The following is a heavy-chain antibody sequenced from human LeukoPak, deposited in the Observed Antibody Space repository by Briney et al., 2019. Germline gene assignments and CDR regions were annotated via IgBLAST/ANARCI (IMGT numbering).Heavy chain of an antibody. CDR1: DGSISSYY. Sequence: SETLSLTCTVSDGSISSYYWSWIRQPPGKGLEWIGYIYTSGSTNYNPSLKSRVTISVDTSKNQFSLKLSSVTAADTAVYYCARRYSSSLGDYFDYWGQGTLVTVSS. CDR3: ARRYSSSLGDYFDY. D-gene: IGHD6-6*01. J-gene: IGHJ4*02. V-gene: IGHV4-4*09. CDR2: IYTSGST.